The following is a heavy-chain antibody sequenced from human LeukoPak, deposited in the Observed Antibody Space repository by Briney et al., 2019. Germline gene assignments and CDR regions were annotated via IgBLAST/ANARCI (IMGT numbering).Heavy chain of an antibody. Sequence: SETLSLTCTVSGGSISSYYWSWIRQPAGKGLEWIGRIYTSGSTNYNPSLKSRVTISVDTSKNQFSLKLSSVTAADTAVYYCARLLPGANWGSFDYWGQGTLVTVSS. CDR3: ARLLPGANWGSFDY. J-gene: IGHJ4*02. CDR2: IYTSGST. CDR1: GGSISSYY. V-gene: IGHV4-4*07. D-gene: IGHD7-27*01.